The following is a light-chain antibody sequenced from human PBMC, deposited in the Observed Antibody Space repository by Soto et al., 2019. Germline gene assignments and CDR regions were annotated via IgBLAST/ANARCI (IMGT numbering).Light chain of an antibody. CDR2: GAS. Sequence: DIQMTQSPSSLSVSAGDRVTITCRASQGINTYLAWYQQKPGKVPKLLIYGASTLEAGVPSRFSGSGSGSDFTLTISSLQPDDVATYYCQKYDSAPWTFGPGTRVEFK. CDR3: QKYDSAPWT. CDR1: QGINTY. J-gene: IGKJ1*01. V-gene: IGKV1-27*01.